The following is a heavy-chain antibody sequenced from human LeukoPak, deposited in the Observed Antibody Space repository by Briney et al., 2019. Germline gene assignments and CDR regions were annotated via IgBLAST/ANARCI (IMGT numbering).Heavy chain of an antibody. D-gene: IGHD2-8*02. V-gene: IGHV3-33*01. J-gene: IGHJ3*02. CDR1: GFTFSSYG. CDR2: IWYDGSNK. CDR3: ARDTDGLDAFDN. Sequence: GGSLRLSCAASGFTFSSYGMHWVRQAPGKGLEWVAVIWYDGSNKYYADSVKGRFTISRDNSKNTLYLQMSSLRAEDTAVYYCARDTDGLDAFDNWGQGTMVTVSS.